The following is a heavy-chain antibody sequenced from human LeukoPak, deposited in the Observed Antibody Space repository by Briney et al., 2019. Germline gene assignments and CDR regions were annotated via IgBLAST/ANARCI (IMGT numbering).Heavy chain of an antibody. V-gene: IGHV3-23*01. CDR1: GFTFSTYG. D-gene: IGHD2-15*01. Sequence: GGSLRLSCAGSGFTFSTYGMSWVRQAPGKGLEWISGISGSGGSTDYADSVKGRFTISRDNSKNTLYLQMNSLRAEDSAVYYCAKPRDSGGSWGYDNWGQGTLVTVSS. J-gene: IGHJ4*02. CDR2: ISGSGGST. CDR3: AKPRDSGGSWGYDN.